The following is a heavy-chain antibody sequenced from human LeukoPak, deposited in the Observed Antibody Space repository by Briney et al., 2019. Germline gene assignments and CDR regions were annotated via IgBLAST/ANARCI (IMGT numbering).Heavy chain of an antibody. CDR2: IIVDGGGT. V-gene: IGHV3-23*01. J-gene: IGHJ4*02. Sequence: PSETLSLTCSVYGASFSGYYCSWIRQPPGKGLEWVSTIIVDGGGTYYPDSVKCRFTISRDNSKNPVYLQMNSLRAGDTAIYYCAKTSRVDSAYDSPFDHWGQGTLVTVSS. CDR3: AKTSRVDSAYDSPFDH. CDR1: GASFSGYY. D-gene: IGHD5-12*01.